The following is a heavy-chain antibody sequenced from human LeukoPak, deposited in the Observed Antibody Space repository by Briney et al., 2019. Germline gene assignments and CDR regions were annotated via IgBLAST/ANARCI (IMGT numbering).Heavy chain of an antibody. CDR2: IYHSGST. V-gene: IGHV4-38-2*02. CDR1: GYSISSGYY. CDR3: ARSDISISSTSPNWFDP. Sequence: SETLFLTCTVSGYSISSGYYWGWIRQPPGKGLEWIGSIYHSGSTYYNPSLKSRVTISVDTSKNQFSLKLSSVTAADTAVYYCARSDISISSTSPNWFDPWGQGTLVTVSS. D-gene: IGHD2-2*01. J-gene: IGHJ5*02.